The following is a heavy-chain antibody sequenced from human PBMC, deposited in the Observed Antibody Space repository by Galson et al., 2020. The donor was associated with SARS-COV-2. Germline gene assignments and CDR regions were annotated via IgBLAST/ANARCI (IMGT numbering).Heavy chain of an antibody. D-gene: IGHD1-1*01. J-gene: IGHJ3*02. CDR1: GFTVRSNY. Sequence: GESLKLSCAGSGFTVRSNYMHWVRQAPGKGLAWVSVMYSGGSTWYADSVEGRLTISRDNSKNTLYLQMNSLRAEDTAVYFCARGLKLAPLTFDIWGQGTMVTVSS. CDR2: MYSGGST. V-gene: IGHV3-53*01. CDR3: ARGLKLAPLTFDI.